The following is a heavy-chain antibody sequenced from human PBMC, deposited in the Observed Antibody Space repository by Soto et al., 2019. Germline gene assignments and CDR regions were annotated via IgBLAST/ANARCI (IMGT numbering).Heavy chain of an antibody. CDR2: IYYSGST. J-gene: IGHJ4*02. Sequence: SETLSLTCTVSGGSISSYYWSWIRQPPGKGLEWIGYIYYSGSTNYNPSLKSRVTISVDTSKNQFSLKLSSVTAADTAVYYCARVITGDSGYDYFHFDYWGQGTLVTVSS. V-gene: IGHV4-59*01. CDR3: ARVITGDSGYDYFHFDY. CDR1: GGSISSYY. D-gene: IGHD5-12*01.